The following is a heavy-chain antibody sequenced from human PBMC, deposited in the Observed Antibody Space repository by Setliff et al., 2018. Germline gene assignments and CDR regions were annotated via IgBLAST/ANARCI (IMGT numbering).Heavy chain of an antibody. D-gene: IGHD3-10*01. V-gene: IGHV4-61*09. J-gene: IGHJ4*02. Sequence: PSETLSLTCIVSGESIDSVATGNHYWNWIRQPVGKGLEWIGHIFLTGSTDYDPSFRSRVTISLDSSKNQFSLRLSSVTAADAAVYFCARESATIGEFPLYYFDKWGQGIPVTVSS. CDR1: GESIDSVATGNHY. CDR3: ARESATIGEFPLYYFDK. CDR2: IFLTGST.